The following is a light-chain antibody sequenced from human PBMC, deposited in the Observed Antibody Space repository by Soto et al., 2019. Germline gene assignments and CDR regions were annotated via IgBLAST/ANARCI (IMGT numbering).Light chain of an antibody. V-gene: IGLV2-23*01. CDR2: EGN. J-gene: IGLJ1*01. CDR3: CSYAATNTIV. Sequence: QSALTQPASVSGSPGQSITISCTGTSSDVGSYNLVSWYQQHPGKAPKLMIYEGNKRPSGVSNRFSGSKSANTASLTISGLQTEDEADYYCCSYAATNTIVFGTGTKLTV. CDR1: SSDVGSYNL.